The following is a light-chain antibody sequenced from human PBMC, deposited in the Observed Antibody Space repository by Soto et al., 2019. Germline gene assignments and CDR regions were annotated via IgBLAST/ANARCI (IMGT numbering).Light chain of an antibody. V-gene: IGKV3-15*01. CDR3: QQYNNWRT. CDR1: QRVSSN. Sequence: EIVMTQSPATQSESPGERDTLSFRASQRVSSNLACYQQKPGQAPRLLIYGASTRATGIPARFSGSGSGTEFTPTISSLQSEDFAVYYCQQYNNWRTFAQGPKLDI. CDR2: GAS. J-gene: IGKJ1*01.